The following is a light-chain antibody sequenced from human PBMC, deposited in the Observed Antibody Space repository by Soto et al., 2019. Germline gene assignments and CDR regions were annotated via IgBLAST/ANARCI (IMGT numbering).Light chain of an antibody. CDR2: GAS. V-gene: IGKV3-20*01. CDR3: HQYVSSPWT. CDR1: QSVYSRY. J-gene: IGKJ1*01. Sequence: EIVLTQAPGTLSLSPGERATLSCRASQSVYSRYLAWYQQKPGQAPRLLLFGASSRATGTPDRFIGSGSGTDCTITISRLEPEDFAVYYCHQYVSSPWTFGQGTKVEIK.